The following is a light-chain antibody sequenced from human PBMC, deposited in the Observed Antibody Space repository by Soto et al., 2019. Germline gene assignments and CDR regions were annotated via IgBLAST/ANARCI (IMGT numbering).Light chain of an antibody. Sequence: EIVMTQSPATLSVSPGARATLSCRASQSISSSLAWYQHKPGQAPRLLIYGASTRANDVPAKFSGSGSGAEFTLTISSLQSEDFAVYYCQQYNKLPRTFGQGTKVEIK. CDR2: GAS. CDR1: QSISSS. V-gene: IGKV3-15*01. CDR3: QQYNKLPRT. J-gene: IGKJ1*01.